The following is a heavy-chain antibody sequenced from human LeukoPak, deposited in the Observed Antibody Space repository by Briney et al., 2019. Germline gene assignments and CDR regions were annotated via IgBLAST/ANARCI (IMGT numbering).Heavy chain of an antibody. V-gene: IGHV5-51*01. CDR1: GYSFTSYW. D-gene: IGHD2-2*01. CDR3: ARPPGYCSSTSCPFDY. J-gene: IGHJ4*02. CDR2: IYPGDSDT. Sequence: GESLKISCKGSGYSFTSYWIGWVRQMPGKGLEWMGIIYPGDSDTRCSPSFQGQVTISADKSISTAYLQWSSLKASDAAMYYCARPPGYCSSTSCPFDYWGQGTLVTVSS.